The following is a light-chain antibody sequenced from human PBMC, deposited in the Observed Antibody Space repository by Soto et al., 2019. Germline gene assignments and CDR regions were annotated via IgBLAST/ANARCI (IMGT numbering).Light chain of an antibody. CDR3: QQYDNWPGT. Sequence: EIVMTQSPATLSVSPGERATLSCRASQSVITNLSWYQQKPGQAPRLLIYGASSRATGIPDRFSGSGSGTDFTLTISRLEPEDFAVYYCQQYDNWPGTFGQGTKVDIK. V-gene: IGKV3D-15*01. CDR1: QSVITN. J-gene: IGKJ1*01. CDR2: GAS.